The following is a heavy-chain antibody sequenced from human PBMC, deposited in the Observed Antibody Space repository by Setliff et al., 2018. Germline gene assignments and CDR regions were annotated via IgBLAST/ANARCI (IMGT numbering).Heavy chain of an antibody. D-gene: IGHD5-12*01. Sequence: SETLSLTCAVYGGSFSGYYWSWIRQPPGKGLEWIGEINYSGSTNYNPSLKSRVTISVDTSKNQFSLKLSSVTAADTAVYYCARGGYSRGPPVYYFDYWGQGTLVTVSS. CDR1: GGSFSGYY. CDR3: ARGGYSRGPPVYYFDY. V-gene: IGHV4-34*01. J-gene: IGHJ4*02. CDR2: INYSGST.